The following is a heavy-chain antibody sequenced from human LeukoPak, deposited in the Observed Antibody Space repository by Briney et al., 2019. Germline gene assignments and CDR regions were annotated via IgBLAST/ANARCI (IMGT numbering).Heavy chain of an antibody. CDR2: IRYDGSNK. D-gene: IGHD5-24*01. CDR1: GFTFSSYG. V-gene: IGHV3-30*02. J-gene: IGHJ4*02. CDR3: GGDGYNFRMGRDDH. Sequence: GGSLRLSCAASGFTFSSYGMHWVRQAPGKGLEWVAFIRYDGSNKYYADSVKGRFTISRDNSKNTLYLQMNSLRAEDTAVYYCGGDGYNFRMGRDDHWGQGTLVTVSS.